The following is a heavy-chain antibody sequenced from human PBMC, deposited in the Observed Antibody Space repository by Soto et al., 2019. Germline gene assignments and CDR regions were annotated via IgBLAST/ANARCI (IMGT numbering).Heavy chain of an antibody. V-gene: IGHV1-24*01. J-gene: IGHJ5*02. Sequence: GASVKVSCKVSGYTLTELSMHWVRQAPGKGLEWMGGFDPEDGETIYAQKFQGRVTMTEDTSTDTAYMELSSLRSEDTAVYYCARDGTYYDFWSGYYYWFDPWGQGTLVTVSS. D-gene: IGHD3-3*01. CDR1: GYTLTELS. CDR2: FDPEDGET. CDR3: ARDGTYYDFWSGYYYWFDP.